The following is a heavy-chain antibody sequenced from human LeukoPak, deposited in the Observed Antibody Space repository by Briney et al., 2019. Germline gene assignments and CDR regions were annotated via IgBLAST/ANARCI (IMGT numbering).Heavy chain of an antibody. Sequence: ASVKVSCKASGYTFTSYYMHWVRQAPGQGLEWMGIINPSGGSTSYAQKFQGRVTMTRDMSTSTVYMELSSLRSEDTAVYYCARDGDTFGGDYYFDYWGQGTLVTVSS. CDR3: ARDGDTFGGDYYFDY. D-gene: IGHD3-16*01. CDR2: INPSGGST. CDR1: GYTFTSYY. V-gene: IGHV1-46*01. J-gene: IGHJ4*02.